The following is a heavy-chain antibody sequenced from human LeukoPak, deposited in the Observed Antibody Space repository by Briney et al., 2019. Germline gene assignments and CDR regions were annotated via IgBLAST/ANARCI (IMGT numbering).Heavy chain of an antibody. CDR2: ISYDGSNK. CDR3: ARDPDFSAFDI. Sequence: GALRLSCAASGFTFSSYAMHWVRQAPGKGLEWVAVISYDGSNKYYADSVKGRFTISRDNSKNTLYLQMNSLRAEDTAVYYCARDPDFSAFDIWGQGTLVTVSS. D-gene: IGHD4-11*01. V-gene: IGHV3-30-3*01. J-gene: IGHJ3*02. CDR1: GFTFSSYA.